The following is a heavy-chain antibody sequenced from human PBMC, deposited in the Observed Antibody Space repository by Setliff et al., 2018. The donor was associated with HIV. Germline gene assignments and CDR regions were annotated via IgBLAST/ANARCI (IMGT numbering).Heavy chain of an antibody. V-gene: IGHV3-23*01. Sequence: PGGSLRLSCAASGFIFSSYAMSWVRQAPGKGLEWVSTLSGSGGSATYYVDSVKGRFTISRDNSKNTLYLQMNSLRAEDTAVYYCAKDLVTTTGPDYWGQGTLVTVSS. CDR2: LSGSGGSAT. CDR3: AKDLVTTTGPDY. D-gene: IGHD1-1*01. J-gene: IGHJ4*02. CDR1: GFIFSSYA.